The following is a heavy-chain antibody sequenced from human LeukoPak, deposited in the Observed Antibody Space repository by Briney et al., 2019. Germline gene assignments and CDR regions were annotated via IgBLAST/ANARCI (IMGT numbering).Heavy chain of an antibody. CDR3: ARDTYCTGGRCYSRVGY. CDR2: INTITENP. V-gene: IGHV7-4-1*02. CDR1: GYTFTNYP. J-gene: IGHJ4*02. Sequence: GASVEVSCKASGYTFTNYPMNWVRQAPGQGLEWMGWINTITENPTYAQGFSERFVFSWDTSVTTAYLQINSLKPADTAVYFCARDTYCTGGRCYSRVGYWGQGTVVAVSS. D-gene: IGHD2-15*01.